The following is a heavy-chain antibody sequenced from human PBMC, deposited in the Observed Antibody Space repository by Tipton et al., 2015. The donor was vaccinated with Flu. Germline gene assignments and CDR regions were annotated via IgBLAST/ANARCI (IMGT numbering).Heavy chain of an antibody. CDR1: GFTFDDYA. Sequence: SLRLSCAASGFTFDDYAMHWVRQAPGKGLEWVSGISWNSGSIGYADSVKGRFTISRDNAKNSLYLQMNSLRAEDTALYYCAKGDEKRGVGYSYGMDVWGQGPPVTVSS. CDR2: ISWNSGSI. D-gene: IGHD3-10*01. V-gene: IGHV3-9*01. CDR3: AKGDEKRGVGYSYGMDV. J-gene: IGHJ6*02.